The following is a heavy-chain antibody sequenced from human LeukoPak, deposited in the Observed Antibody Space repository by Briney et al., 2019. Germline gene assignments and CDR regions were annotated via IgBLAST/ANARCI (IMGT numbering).Heavy chain of an antibody. Sequence: GGSLRLSCAASGFTFSSYAMTWVRQAPGKGLEWVSSISSRSGYIYYGDSVKGRFTISRDNAKNSLYLQMNTLRAEDTAVYYCASFDSSGWHYFDYWGQGTLVTVSA. CDR3: ASFDSSGWHYFDY. D-gene: IGHD6-19*01. CDR2: ISSRSGYI. J-gene: IGHJ4*02. CDR1: GFTFSSYA. V-gene: IGHV3-21*01.